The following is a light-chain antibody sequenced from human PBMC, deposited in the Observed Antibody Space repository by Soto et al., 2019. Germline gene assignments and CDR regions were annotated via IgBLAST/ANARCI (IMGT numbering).Light chain of an antibody. J-gene: IGLJ1*01. CDR2: DVI. CDR1: SSDVGGFNY. Sequence: QSALTQPASVSGSPGQSITISCTGTSSDVGGFNYVSWFQQHPGKAPKLLIYDVINRPSGVSHRFSGSKSGSTASLTISGLQAEDEADYYCTSYTSSSTYVFGTGTKVTVL. V-gene: IGLV2-14*01. CDR3: TSYTSSSTYV.